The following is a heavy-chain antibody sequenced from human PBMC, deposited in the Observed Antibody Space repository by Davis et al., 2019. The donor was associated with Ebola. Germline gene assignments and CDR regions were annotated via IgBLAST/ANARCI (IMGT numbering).Heavy chain of an antibody. Sequence: SVKVSCKASGYTFPSYYMHWVRQAPGQGLEWMGRIIPILGIANYAQKFQGRVKITADKSTSTAYMELSSLRSEDTAVYYCASAMNYYGSGRGYYYYGMDVWGQGTTVTVSS. V-gene: IGHV1-69*02. CDR2: IIPILGIA. CDR1: GYTFPSYY. CDR3: ASAMNYYGSGRGYYYYGMDV. D-gene: IGHD3-10*01. J-gene: IGHJ6*02.